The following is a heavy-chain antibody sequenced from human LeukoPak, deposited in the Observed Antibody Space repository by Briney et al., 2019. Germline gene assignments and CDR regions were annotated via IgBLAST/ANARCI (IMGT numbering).Heavy chain of an antibody. J-gene: IGHJ4*02. CDR2: ISGNGRST. V-gene: IGHV3-23*01. CDR3: AKGGPNDY. CDR1: GFTFSSYV. Sequence: GGSLRLSCAASGFTFSSYVMSWVRQAPGKGLERVSSISGNGRSTYYADSVKGRFTISRDNSKNTVNLQMNSLRAEDTAIYYCAKGGPNDYWGQGTLVTVSS. D-gene: IGHD3-16*01.